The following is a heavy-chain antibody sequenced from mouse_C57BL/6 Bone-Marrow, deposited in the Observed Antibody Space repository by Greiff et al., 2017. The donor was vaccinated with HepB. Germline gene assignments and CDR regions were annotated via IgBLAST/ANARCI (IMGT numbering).Heavy chain of an antibody. CDR2: IYPRDGST. Sequence: VQLQQSDAELVKPGASVKISCKVSGYTFTDHTIHWMKQRPEQGLEWIGYIYPRDGSTKYNEKFKGKATLTADKSSSTAYMQLNSLTSEDSAVYFCGSTTVADYYAMDYWGQGTSVTVSS. CDR1: GYTFTDHT. J-gene: IGHJ4*01. V-gene: IGHV1-78*01. CDR3: GSTTVADYYAMDY. D-gene: IGHD1-1*01.